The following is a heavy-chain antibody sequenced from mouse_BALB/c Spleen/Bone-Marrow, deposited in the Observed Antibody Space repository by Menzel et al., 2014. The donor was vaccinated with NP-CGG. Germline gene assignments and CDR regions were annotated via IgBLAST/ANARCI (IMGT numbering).Heavy chain of an antibody. D-gene: IGHD4-1*01. CDR1: GFNIKDTY. J-gene: IGHJ4*01. Sequence: VQLQQSGTELVKPGASVKLSCTASGFNIKDTYMHWVKQRPEQGLEWIGRIDPANGNTKYDPKFQGKATITADTSSNTAYLQLSSLTSEDTAVYYCARWEYYAMDYWGQGTSVTVSS. CDR3: ARWEYYAMDY. CDR2: IDPANGNT. V-gene: IGHV14-3*02.